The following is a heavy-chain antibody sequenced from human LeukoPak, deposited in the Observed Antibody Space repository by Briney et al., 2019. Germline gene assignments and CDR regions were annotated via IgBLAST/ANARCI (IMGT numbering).Heavy chain of an antibody. CDR2: IYYSGST. J-gene: IGHJ6*02. V-gene: IGHV4-59*01. CDR1: GGSISSYY. CDR3: AREHRPYYYYGMDV. Sequence: ASETLFLTCTVSGGSISSYYWSWIRQPPGKGLEWIGYIYYSGSTNYNPSLKSRVTISVDTSKNQFSLKLSSVTAADTAVYYCAREHRPYYYYGMDVWGQGTTVTVSS.